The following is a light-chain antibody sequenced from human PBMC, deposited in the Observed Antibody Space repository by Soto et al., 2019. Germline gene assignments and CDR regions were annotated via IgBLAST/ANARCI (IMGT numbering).Light chain of an antibody. CDR2: DVS. Sequence: QSALTQPASVSGSPGQSITISCTGTSSDVGAYNYVSWYQHHPGKAPKLMIYDVSNRPSGVSNRFSGSKSGNTASPTISGLQAEDEADYYCTSYASSSIPYVFGTGTKVTVL. J-gene: IGLJ1*01. V-gene: IGLV2-14*03. CDR3: TSYASSSIPYV. CDR1: SSDVGAYNY.